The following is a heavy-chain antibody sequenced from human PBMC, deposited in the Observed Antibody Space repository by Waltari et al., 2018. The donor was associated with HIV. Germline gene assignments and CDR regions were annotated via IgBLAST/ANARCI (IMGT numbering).Heavy chain of an antibody. CDR3: ARQGAIYCSGGSCYSGYYYYGMDV. V-gene: IGHV3-48*01. Sequence: ELQLVASGGGLVQPGGSLSLSCAASGSTFSRYSMTWVRHAPGKGLAWVSYISSRSSTIYYADSGKGRFTIYRDNAKNSLYLQMNSLRAEDTAVYYCARQGAIYCSGGSCYSGYYYYGMDVWGQGTTVTVSS. CDR2: ISSRSSTI. J-gene: IGHJ6*02. D-gene: IGHD2-15*01. CDR1: GSTFSRYS.